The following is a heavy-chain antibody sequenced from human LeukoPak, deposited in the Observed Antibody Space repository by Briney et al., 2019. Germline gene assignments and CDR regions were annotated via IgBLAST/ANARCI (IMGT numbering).Heavy chain of an antibody. Sequence: PGGSLRLSCAAAGVNFSTHAMSWVRQAPGKGLEWVSTIRGGDGNSYYSDTMKGRLTVSKDMAKNTLHLQLNSLRADDTAVYYCAKGSQWELLMGVFDFWGQGILVTVSS. V-gene: IGHV3-23*01. J-gene: IGHJ4*02. D-gene: IGHD3-10*01. CDR1: GVNFSTHA. CDR3: AKGSQWELLMGVFDF. CDR2: IRGGDGNS.